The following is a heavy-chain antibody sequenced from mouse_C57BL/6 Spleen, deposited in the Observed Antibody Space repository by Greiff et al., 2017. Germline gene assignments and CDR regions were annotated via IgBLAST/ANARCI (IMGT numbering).Heavy chain of an antibody. CDR3: ARDAVPYYAMDY. J-gene: IGHJ4*01. Sequence: VQLQQSGPELVKPGASVKISCKASGYTFTDYYMNWVKQSHGKSLEWIGDINPNNGGTSYNQKFKGKATLTVDKSSSTAYMELRSLTSEDSAVYYCARDAVPYYAMDYWGQGTSVTVSS. CDR1: GYTFTDYY. V-gene: IGHV1-26*01. CDR2: INPNNGGT.